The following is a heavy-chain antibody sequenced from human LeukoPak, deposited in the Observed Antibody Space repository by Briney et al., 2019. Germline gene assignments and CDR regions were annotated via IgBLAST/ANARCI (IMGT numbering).Heavy chain of an antibody. CDR3: ARRGSSSYPFDY. J-gene: IGHJ4*02. CDR2: IYYSGST. D-gene: IGHD6-13*01. CDR1: GGSISSGNYY. Sequence: SETLSLTCTVSGGSISSGNYYWSWIRQHPGKGLEWIGYIYYSGSTYYNPSLKSRVTISVDTSKNQFSLKLSSVTAADTAVYYCARRGSSSYPFDYWGQGTLVTASS. V-gene: IGHV4-30-4*01.